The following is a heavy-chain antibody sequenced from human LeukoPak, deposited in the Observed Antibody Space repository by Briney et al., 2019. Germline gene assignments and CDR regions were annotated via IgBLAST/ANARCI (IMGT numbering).Heavy chain of an antibody. Sequence: SETLSLTCTVSGGSISSGSYYWSWIRQPAGKGLEWIGRIYTSGSTNYNPSLKSRVTISVDTSKNQFSLKLSSVTAADTAVYYCARGISREGYYDGSGYYYGPPDYWGQGTPVTVSS. CDR1: GGSISSGSYY. J-gene: IGHJ4*02. V-gene: IGHV4-61*02. CDR3: ARGISREGYYDGSGYYYGPPDY. D-gene: IGHD3-22*01. CDR2: IYTSGST.